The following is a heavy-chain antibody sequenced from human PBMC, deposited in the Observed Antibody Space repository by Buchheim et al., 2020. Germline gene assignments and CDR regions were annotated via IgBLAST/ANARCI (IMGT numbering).Heavy chain of an antibody. CDR1: GGSISSGSYY. Sequence: QVQLQESGPGLVKPSQTLSLTCTVSGGSISSGSYYWSWIRQPAGKGLEWIGRIYTSGSTNYNPSLKSRVTISVDTSKNQFSLKLSSVTAADTAVYYCAREDYDFWSGYYTYYYYGMDVWGQGTT. D-gene: IGHD3-3*01. J-gene: IGHJ6*02. CDR2: IYTSGST. CDR3: AREDYDFWSGYYTYYYYGMDV. V-gene: IGHV4-61*02.